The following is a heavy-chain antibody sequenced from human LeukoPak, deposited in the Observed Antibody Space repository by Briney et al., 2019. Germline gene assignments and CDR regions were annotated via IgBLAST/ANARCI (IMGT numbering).Heavy chain of an antibody. Sequence: PGGSLRLSCAASGFTFSSYWMSWVRQAPGKGLEWVANTKQDGSEKYYVDSVKGRFTISRDNSKNSLYLQMNSLRAEDTAVYYCATVYKYDFWSGYNQYYFDYWGQGTMVTVSS. CDR2: TKQDGSEK. V-gene: IGHV3-7*01. CDR3: ATVYKYDFWSGYNQYYFDY. D-gene: IGHD3-3*01. J-gene: IGHJ4*02. CDR1: GFTFSSYW.